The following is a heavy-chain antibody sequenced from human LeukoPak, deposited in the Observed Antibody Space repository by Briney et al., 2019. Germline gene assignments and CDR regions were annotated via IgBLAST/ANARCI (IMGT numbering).Heavy chain of an antibody. Sequence: GRSLRLSCAASGFTFSSYGMHWVRQAPGKGLEWVAVISYDGSNKYYADSVKGRFTISRDNSKNTLYLQMNSLRAEDTAVYYCAKATPYYYGSGSYYTGAYYYYGMDVWGKGTTVTVSS. CDR3: AKATPYYYGSGSYYTGAYYYYGMDV. V-gene: IGHV3-30*18. J-gene: IGHJ6*04. CDR1: GFTFSSYG. D-gene: IGHD3-10*01. CDR2: ISYDGSNK.